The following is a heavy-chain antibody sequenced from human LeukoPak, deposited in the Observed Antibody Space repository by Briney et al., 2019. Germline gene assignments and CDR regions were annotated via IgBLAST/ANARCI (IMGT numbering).Heavy chain of an antibody. J-gene: IGHJ4*02. Sequence: SVKVSCKASGGTFSSYAITWVRQAPGQGLEWMRGIIPMFGTADYAQKLRGRVTITADESTSTAYMEMSSPRSEDTAVYYCARVSYYDSSGYYFDYWGQGTLDTVSS. CDR3: ARVSYYDSSGYYFDY. D-gene: IGHD3-22*01. CDR1: GGTFSSYA. CDR2: IIPMFGTA. V-gene: IGHV1-69*13.